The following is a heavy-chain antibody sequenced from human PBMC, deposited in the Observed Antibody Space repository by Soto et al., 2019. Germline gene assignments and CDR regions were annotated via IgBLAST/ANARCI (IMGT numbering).Heavy chain of an antibody. CDR1: GFTFSSYW. Sequence: GGSLRLSCAASGFTFSSYWMHWVRQAPGKGLVWVSRINSDGSSTRYADSVKGRFTISRDNAKNTLYLQMNSLRAEDTAVYYCARDRGRIAVAGTPDYWGQGTLVTVSS. D-gene: IGHD6-19*01. CDR3: ARDRGRIAVAGTPDY. V-gene: IGHV3-74*01. J-gene: IGHJ4*02. CDR2: INSDGSST.